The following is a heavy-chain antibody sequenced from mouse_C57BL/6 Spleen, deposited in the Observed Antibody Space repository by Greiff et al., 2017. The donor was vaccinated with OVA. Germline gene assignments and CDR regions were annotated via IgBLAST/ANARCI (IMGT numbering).Heavy chain of an antibody. V-gene: IGHV1-55*01. D-gene: IGHD1-1*01. CDR3: ARSDITTVVALDYYAMDY. Sequence: VKLQQPGAELVKPGASVKMSCKASGYTFTSYWITWVKQRPGQGLEWIGDIYPGSGSTNYNEKFKSKATLTVDTSSSTAYMQLSSLTSEDSAVYYCARSDITTVVALDYYAMDYWGQGTSVTVSS. CDR2: IYPGSGST. J-gene: IGHJ4*01. CDR1: GYTFTSYW.